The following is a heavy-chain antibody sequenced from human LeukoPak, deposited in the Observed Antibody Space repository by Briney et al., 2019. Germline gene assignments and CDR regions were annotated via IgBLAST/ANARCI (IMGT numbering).Heavy chain of an antibody. CDR1: GFTFSSYA. Sequence: GGSLRLSCAASGFTFSSYAMHWVRQAPGKGLEYVSAVSSNGGSTYYANSVKGRFTISRDNSKNTLYLQMGSLRAEDMAVYYCARAGKAAAGTPWFDPWGQGTLVTVSS. J-gene: IGHJ5*02. CDR3: ARAGKAAAGTPWFDP. D-gene: IGHD6-13*01. CDR2: VSSNGGST. V-gene: IGHV3-64*01.